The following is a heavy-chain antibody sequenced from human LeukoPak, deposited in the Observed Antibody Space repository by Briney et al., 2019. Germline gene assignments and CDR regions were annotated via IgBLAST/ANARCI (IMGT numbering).Heavy chain of an antibody. V-gene: IGHV3-48*01. Sequence: GGSLRLSCAASGFTFSSYSMNWVRQAPGKGLEWVSYISSSSSTIYYADSVKGRFTISRDNAKNSLYLQMNSLRAEDTAVYYCARHRITMVREAGFFDYWGQGTLVTVSS. J-gene: IGHJ4*02. CDR2: ISSSSSTI. CDR3: ARHRITMVREAGFFDY. D-gene: IGHD3-10*01. CDR1: GFTFSSYS.